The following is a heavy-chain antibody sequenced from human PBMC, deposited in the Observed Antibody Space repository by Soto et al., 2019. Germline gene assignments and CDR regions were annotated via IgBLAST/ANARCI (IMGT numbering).Heavy chain of an antibody. CDR1: GGTFSSYA. D-gene: IGHD5-18*01. Sequence: GASVKVSCKASGGTFSSYAISWVRQAPGQGLEWMGGIIPIFGTANYAQKFQGRVTITADKSTSTAYMELSSLRSEDTAVYYCAREDVDTAMVGRYYYYYYGMDVWGQGTTVTVSS. J-gene: IGHJ6*02. V-gene: IGHV1-69*06. CDR3: AREDVDTAMVGRYYYYYYGMDV. CDR2: IIPIFGTA.